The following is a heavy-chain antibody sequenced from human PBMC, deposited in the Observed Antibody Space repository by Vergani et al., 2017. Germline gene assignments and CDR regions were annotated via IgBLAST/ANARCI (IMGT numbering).Heavy chain of an antibody. D-gene: IGHD1-26*01. CDR2: INSDGSST. CDR3: AKDRYSGSYSYFDY. V-gene: IGHV3-74*01. J-gene: IGHJ4*02. Sequence: EVQLVESGGGLVQPGGSLRLSCAASGFTFSSYWMHWVRQAPGKGLVWVSRINSDGSSTSYADSVKGRVTISRDNAKNTLYLQMNSLRAEDPAVYYCAKDRYSGSYSYFDYWGQGTLVTVSS. CDR1: GFTFSSYW.